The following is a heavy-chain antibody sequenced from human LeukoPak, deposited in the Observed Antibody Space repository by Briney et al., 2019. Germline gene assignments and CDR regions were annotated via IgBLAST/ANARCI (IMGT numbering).Heavy chain of an antibody. CDR1: GFTFSTCA. V-gene: IGHV3-23*01. CDR2: ISGGGRST. D-gene: IGHD3-22*01. CDR3: ARELYYYDSSGQYFDY. J-gene: IGHJ4*02. Sequence: GGSLRLSCAASGFTFSTCAMSWVRQAPGKGLEWVSTISGGGRSTDYADSVKGLFTISRDNSKNTLYLQMNSLRAEDTAVYYCARELYYYDSSGQYFDYWGQGTLVTVFS.